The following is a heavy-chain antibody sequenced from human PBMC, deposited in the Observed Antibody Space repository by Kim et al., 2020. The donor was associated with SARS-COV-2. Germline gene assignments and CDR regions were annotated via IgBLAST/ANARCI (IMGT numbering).Heavy chain of an antibody. Sequence: KFQGRVTITADESTSTAYMELRSLRSEDTAVYYCARVYCGGDCYSTWFDPWGQGTLVTVSS. J-gene: IGHJ5*02. V-gene: IGHV1-69*01. CDR3: ARVYCGGDCYSTWFDP. D-gene: IGHD2-21*02.